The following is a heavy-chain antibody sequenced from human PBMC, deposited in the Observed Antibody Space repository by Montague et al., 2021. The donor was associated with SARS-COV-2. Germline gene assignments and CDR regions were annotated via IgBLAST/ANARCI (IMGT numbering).Heavy chain of an antibody. J-gene: IGHJ6*02. D-gene: IGHD3-22*01. V-gene: IGHV4-61*02. CDR1: GGSVSSGSYY. CDR3: ARERAADYYDGSGYHSYKYGMDV. Sequence: TLSLTCTVSGGSVSSGSYYWSWIPQPAGKGLERIGRIYTSGSSNYNLSLKSPVTISADTSKNQFSLKFSSVTAADTAVYYCARERAADYYDGSGYHSYKYGMDVWGQGTTVTVSS. CDR2: IYTSGSS.